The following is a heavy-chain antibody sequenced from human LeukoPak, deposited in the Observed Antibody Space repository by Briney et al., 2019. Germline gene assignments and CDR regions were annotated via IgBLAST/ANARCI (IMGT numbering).Heavy chain of an antibody. CDR3: AKDRYFDPQLIES. V-gene: IGHV3-11*01. CDR2: ISSSGSTI. CDR1: GFTFSDYY. Sequence: PGGSLRLSCTASGFTFSDYYMSWIRQAPGKGLGWVSYISSSGSTIYYADSVKGRFTISRDNAKNSLYLQMNSLSAADTALYYCAKDRYFDPQLIESCGLGTLVTVSS. D-gene: IGHD3-9*01. J-gene: IGHJ4*02.